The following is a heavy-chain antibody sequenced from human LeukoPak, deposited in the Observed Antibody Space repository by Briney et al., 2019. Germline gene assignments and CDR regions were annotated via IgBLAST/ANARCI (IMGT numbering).Heavy chain of an antibody. CDR3: ARVRGGATPLSDY. V-gene: IGHV7-4-1*02. D-gene: IGHD1-26*01. Sequence: ASVKVSCKGSGYSFSTYAMYWVRQAPGQGLEYLGWINTNTGDPTFAQGFTRLFVFSLDTSVSTAYLQISSLKAEDTATYYCARVRGGATPLSDYWGQGTLVTVSS. CDR2: INTNTGDP. CDR1: GYSFSTYA. J-gene: IGHJ4*02.